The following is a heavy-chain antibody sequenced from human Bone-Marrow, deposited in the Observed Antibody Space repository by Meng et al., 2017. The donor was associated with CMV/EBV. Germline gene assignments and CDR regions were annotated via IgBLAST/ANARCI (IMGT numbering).Heavy chain of an antibody. Sequence: LSRAVSGFAFNNAWMSWVRQAPGKGLEWVDRIESKTDGGTIDYAAPVKGRFTISRDDSKKMLFLRMNSLKTEDTAVYYCTTDRWYFNVWGRGTLVTVSS. CDR2: IESKTDGGTI. V-gene: IGHV3-15*04. CDR1: GFAFNNAW. J-gene: IGHJ2*01. CDR3: TTDRWYFNV.